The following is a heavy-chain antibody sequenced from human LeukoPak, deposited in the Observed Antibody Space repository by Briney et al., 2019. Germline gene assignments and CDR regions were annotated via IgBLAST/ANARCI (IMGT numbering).Heavy chain of an antibody. J-gene: IGHJ4*02. D-gene: IGHD3-22*01. Sequence: ASVKVSCKASGGTFSSYAISWVRQAPGQGLEWMGRIIPILGIANYAQKFQGRVTITADKSTSTAYMELSSLRSEDTAVYYCARDLNYYDSSGYYYLDYWGQGTLVTVSS. V-gene: IGHV1-69*04. CDR2: IIPILGIA. CDR1: GGTFSSYA. CDR3: ARDLNYYDSSGYYYLDY.